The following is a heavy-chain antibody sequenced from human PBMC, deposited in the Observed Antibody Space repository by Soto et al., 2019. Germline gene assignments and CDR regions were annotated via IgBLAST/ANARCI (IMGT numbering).Heavy chain of an antibody. CDR1: GYSFTSYW. D-gene: IGHD3-22*01. CDR2: IYPGDSDT. V-gene: IGHV5-51*01. CDR3: ARVVHYYDSSGYYLQYYFDY. J-gene: IGHJ4*02. Sequence: PGESLKISCNGSGYSFTSYWNGWVRQMPGKGLEWMGIIYPGDSDTRYSPSFQGQVTISADKSISTAYLQWRSLKASDTAMYYCARVVHYYDSSGYYLQYYFDYWGQGTLVTVSS.